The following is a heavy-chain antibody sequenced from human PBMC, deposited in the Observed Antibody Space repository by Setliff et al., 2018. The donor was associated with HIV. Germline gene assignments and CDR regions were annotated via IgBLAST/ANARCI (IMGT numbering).Heavy chain of an antibody. V-gene: IGHV4-59*01. CDR3: ARVQMAYAAFDV. Sequence: NPSETLSLTCTVSGGSISSYYWSWIRQPAGKGLEWIGSIYFTGSSDNNPSLKSRVTLSVDTSKHQFSLKLSSVTAADTAVYYCARVQMAYAAFDVWGQGTMVTVSS. CDR2: IYFTGSS. D-gene: IGHD4-17*01. CDR1: GGSISSYY. J-gene: IGHJ3*01.